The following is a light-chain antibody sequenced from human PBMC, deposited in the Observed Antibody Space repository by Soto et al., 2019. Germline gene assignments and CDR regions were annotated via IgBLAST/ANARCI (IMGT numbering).Light chain of an antibody. CDR2: GDT. CDR1: SSNIGAGHA. V-gene: IGLV1-40*01. CDR3: QSYDTGLRGWL. J-gene: IGLJ3*02. Sequence: QPVLTQPPSVSGAPWQRVTISCTGSSSNIGAGHAVHWYRQFPGTPPKLLIYGDTHRPSGVPDRFSGSKSGTSASLAITGLQSEDEADYYCQSYDTGLRGWLFGGGTKRTVL.